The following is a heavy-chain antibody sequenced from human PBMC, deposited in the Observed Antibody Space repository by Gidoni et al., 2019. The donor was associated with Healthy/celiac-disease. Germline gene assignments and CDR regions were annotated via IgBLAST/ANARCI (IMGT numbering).Heavy chain of an antibody. Sequence: QVQLVQSGAEVKKPGSSVKVSCKASGGTFSSHAISWVRQAPGKGLEWLGGIIPIFGTANYAQKFQGRVTITADKSTSTAYMELSSLRSEDTAVYYCARGTWLPSDHQRGGLDYWGQGTLVTVSS. J-gene: IGHJ4*02. CDR3: ARGTWLPSDHQRGGLDY. D-gene: IGHD2-15*01. V-gene: IGHV1-69*06. CDR1: GGTFSSHA. CDR2: IIPIFGTA.